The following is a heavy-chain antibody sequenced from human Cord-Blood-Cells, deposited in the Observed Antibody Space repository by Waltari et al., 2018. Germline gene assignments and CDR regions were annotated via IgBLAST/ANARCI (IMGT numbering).Heavy chain of an antibody. CDR3: ARVVRERYCSGGSCYYFDY. J-gene: IGHJ4*02. Sequence: EVQLVESGGGLVQPGGYLRLSCAASGFTFSSYEMNWVRQAPGKGLEWVSYISSSGSTIYYADHVKGRFTISRDNAKNSLYLQRNSLIAEDTAVYYCARVVRERYCSGGSCYYFDYWGQGTLVTVSS. CDR1: GFTFSSYE. D-gene: IGHD2-15*01. CDR2: ISSSGSTI. V-gene: IGHV3-48*03.